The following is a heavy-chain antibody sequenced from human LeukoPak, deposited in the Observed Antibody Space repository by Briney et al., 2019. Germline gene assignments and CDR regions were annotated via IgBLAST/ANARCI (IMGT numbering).Heavy chain of an antibody. CDR2: IKQDGSEK. Sequence: GGSLRLSCVASGFTFSSYWMSWVRQAPGKGLEWVANIKQDGSEKYYVVSVKGRFTISRDNTKNSLCLQMNSLRAEDTAVYYCALRDSFDYWGQGTLVTGSS. CDR3: ALRDSFDY. J-gene: IGHJ4*02. V-gene: IGHV3-7*01. D-gene: IGHD3-16*01. CDR1: GFTFSSYW.